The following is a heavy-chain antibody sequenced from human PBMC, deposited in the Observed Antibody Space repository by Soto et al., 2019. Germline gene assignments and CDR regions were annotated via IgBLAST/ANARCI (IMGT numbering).Heavy chain of an antibody. CDR2: LKQDGSEK. Sequence: EVQLVEAGGGLVQPGGALRLSGAASGFTFNSYWMGWVRQAPGKGLEWVANLKQDGSEKYYEDSLKGRFAISRDNAKNSLYLQMNSLRVEDTAVYDCARDPGCCDASGWYYFACWGQGALVTVSS. CDR3: ARDPGCCDASGWYYFAC. D-gene: IGHD6-13*01. J-gene: IGHJ4*02. V-gene: IGHV3-7*01. CDR1: GFTFNSYW.